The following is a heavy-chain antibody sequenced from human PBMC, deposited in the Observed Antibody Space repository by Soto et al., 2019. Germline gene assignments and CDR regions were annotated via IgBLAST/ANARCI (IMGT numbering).Heavy chain of an antibody. Sequence: QVQLVQSGAEVKKPGASVKVYCKASGYTFTGYYMHWVRQAPGQGLEWMGWINPNSGGTNYAQKFQGWVTMTRDTSISTAYMELSRLRSDDTAVYYCAREVVLGSGGSNNPGGRDAFDIWGQGTMVTVSS. V-gene: IGHV1-2*04. J-gene: IGHJ3*02. CDR3: AREVVLGSGGSNNPGGRDAFDI. D-gene: IGHD2-15*01. CDR2: INPNSGGT. CDR1: GYTFTGYY.